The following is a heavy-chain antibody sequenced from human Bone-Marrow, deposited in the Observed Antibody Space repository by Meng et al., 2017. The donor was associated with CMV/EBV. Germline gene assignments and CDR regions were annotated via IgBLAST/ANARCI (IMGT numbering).Heavy chain of an antibody. Sequence: GSLRLSCTVSGGSISRSSYYWGWIRQPPGKGLEWIGSIYYSGSTYYNPSLKSRVTISVDTSKNQFSLKLGSVTAADTAVYYCASRGSSWTGQYNWFDPWGQGTLVTVYS. CDR1: GGSISRSSYY. CDR3: ASRGSSWTGQYNWFDP. J-gene: IGHJ5*02. CDR2: IYYSGST. V-gene: IGHV4-39*01. D-gene: IGHD6-13*01.